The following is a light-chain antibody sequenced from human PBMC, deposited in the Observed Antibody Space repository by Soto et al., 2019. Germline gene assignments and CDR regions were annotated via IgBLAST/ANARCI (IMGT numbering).Light chain of an antibody. V-gene: IGLV2-14*01. CDR2: EVS. J-gene: IGLJ1*01. CDR3: TSYTSDNRSYV. Sequence: QSVLTQPASVSGSPGQSITISCTGTSSDVGAYTSVSWYQQHPGKAPKLMIYEVSNRPSGVSNRFSGSKSANTASLTISGLQAEDEAHYYCTSYTSDNRSYVFGTGTK. CDR1: SSDVGAYTS.